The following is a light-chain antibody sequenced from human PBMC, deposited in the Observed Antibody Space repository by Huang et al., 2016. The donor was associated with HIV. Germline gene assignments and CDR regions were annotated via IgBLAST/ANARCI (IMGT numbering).Light chain of an antibody. CDR3: QQTYNPLYS. CDR2: GKS. CDR1: QSISMY. V-gene: IGKV1-39*01. J-gene: IGKJ2*03. Sequence: DIQMTQSPSSLSALVGDRVTITCRASQSISMYLNWYQQKPGKAPKLLIYGKSTLESGVPSRFSGSGSGTDFTLTISSVQPEDFATYYCQQTYNPLYSFGQGTKLEIK.